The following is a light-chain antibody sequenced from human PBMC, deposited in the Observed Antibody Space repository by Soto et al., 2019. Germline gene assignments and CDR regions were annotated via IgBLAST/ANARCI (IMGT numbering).Light chain of an antibody. J-gene: IGKJ1*01. CDR1: QAIRSA. CDR2: AAS. Sequence: AIHLTQSPSSLSASVGDRATITFRASQAIRSALGWYQQKPGKVPKLLIYAASTLQSGVPSMFSGSGFGPDFPLTISRPQPEDFGTYYGRLDFGYLWEFGQGAKVDI. CDR3: RLDFGYLWE. V-gene: IGKV1-6*01.